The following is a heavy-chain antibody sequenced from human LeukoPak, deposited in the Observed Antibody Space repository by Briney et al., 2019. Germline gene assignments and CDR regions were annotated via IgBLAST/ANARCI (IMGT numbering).Heavy chain of an antibody. CDR3: AREAWRYYYGSGSYYGAPHFDY. CDR1: GGSFSGYY. D-gene: IGHD3-10*01. Sequence: SETQSLTCAVYGGSFSGYYWSWIRQPPGKGLEWIGEINHSGSTNYNPSLKSRVTISVDTSKNQFSLKLSSVTAADTAVYYCAREAWRYYYGSGSYYGAPHFDYWGQGTLVTVSS. J-gene: IGHJ4*02. V-gene: IGHV4-34*01. CDR2: INHSGST.